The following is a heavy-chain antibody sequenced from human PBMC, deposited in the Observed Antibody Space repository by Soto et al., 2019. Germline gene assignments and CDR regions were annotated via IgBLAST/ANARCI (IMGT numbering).Heavy chain of an antibody. V-gene: IGHV3-23*01. Sequence: EVQLLESGGGLVQPGGSLRLSCAASGFTFSSYAMSWVRQAPGKGLDCVSGISANGGSTYYADSVKGRFTISRDNSKNTLYVQMNSLRAEDTAVYYCAPIVMVAATGIDYWGQGTLVTVSS. CDR1: GFTFSSYA. J-gene: IGHJ4*02. CDR2: ISANGGST. D-gene: IGHD2-15*01. CDR3: APIVMVAATGIDY.